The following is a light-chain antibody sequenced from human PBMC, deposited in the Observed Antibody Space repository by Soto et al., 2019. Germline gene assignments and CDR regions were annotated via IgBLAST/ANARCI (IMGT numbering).Light chain of an antibody. Sequence: QSVLTQPASVSGSPGQSITISCTGTSSDVGSSNLVSWYQQHPGKAPKLIIYEGSRRPSGVSGRLSGSKSGNTASLTISGLQAEDEADYYCCSFADSSTFYVFGTGTKVTVL. CDR3: CSFADSSTFYV. CDR1: SSDVGSSNL. CDR2: EGS. J-gene: IGLJ1*01. V-gene: IGLV2-23*01.